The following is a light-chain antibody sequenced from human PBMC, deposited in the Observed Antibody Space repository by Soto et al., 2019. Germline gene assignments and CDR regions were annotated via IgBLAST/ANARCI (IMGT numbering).Light chain of an antibody. CDR1: SSDVGGYKY. V-gene: IGLV2-8*01. J-gene: IGLJ1*01. CDR3: SSYAGINNLGV. CDR2: DVN. Sequence: QSALTQPPSASGSPGQSVTISCTGTSSDVGGYKYVSWYQQHPGKAPKLMIFDVNKRTSGVPDRFSGSKSGNTAFLTVSGLQAEDKADYYGSSYAGINNLGVFGTGNKVTVL.